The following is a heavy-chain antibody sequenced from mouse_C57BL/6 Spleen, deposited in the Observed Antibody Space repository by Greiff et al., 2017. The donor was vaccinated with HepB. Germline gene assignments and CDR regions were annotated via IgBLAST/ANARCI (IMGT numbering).Heavy chain of an antibody. Sequence: EVQLQESGPVLVKPGASVKMSCKASGYTFTDYYMNWVKQSHGKSLEWIGVINPYNGGTSYNQKFKGKATLTVDKSSSTAYMELNSLTSEDSAVYYCARSEDSSYYFDYWGQGTTLTVSS. CDR1: GYTFTDYY. D-gene: IGHD3-2*02. V-gene: IGHV1-19*01. J-gene: IGHJ2*01. CDR2: INPYNGGT. CDR3: ARSEDSSYYFDY.